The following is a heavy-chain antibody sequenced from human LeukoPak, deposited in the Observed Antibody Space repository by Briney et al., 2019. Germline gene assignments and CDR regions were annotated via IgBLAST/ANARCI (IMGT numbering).Heavy chain of an antibody. CDR1: GFTFDEYG. CDR2: INWNGGST. J-gene: IGHJ4*02. CDR3: ARSLRFLEWLSPLDY. V-gene: IGHV3-20*04. D-gene: IGHD3-3*01. Sequence: GGSLRLSCAASGFTFDEYGMSWVRQAPGKGLEWVSGINWNGGSTGYADSVKGRFTISRDNAKNSLYLQMNSLRAEDTALYFCARSLRFLEWLSPLDYWGQGTLVTVSS.